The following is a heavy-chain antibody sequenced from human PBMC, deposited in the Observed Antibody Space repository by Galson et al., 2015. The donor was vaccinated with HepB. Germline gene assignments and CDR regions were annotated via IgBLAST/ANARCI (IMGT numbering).Heavy chain of an antibody. CDR3: ARDIGGSRYYYYGMDV. Sequence: SLRLSCAASGFTFSSYWTSWVRQAPGKGLEWVANIKQDGSEKYYVDSVKGRFTISRDNAKNSLYLQMNSLRAEDTAVYYCARDIGGSRYYYYGMDVWGQGTTVTVSS. CDR2: IKQDGSEK. D-gene: IGHD6-25*01. J-gene: IGHJ6*02. V-gene: IGHV3-7*03. CDR1: GFTFSSYW.